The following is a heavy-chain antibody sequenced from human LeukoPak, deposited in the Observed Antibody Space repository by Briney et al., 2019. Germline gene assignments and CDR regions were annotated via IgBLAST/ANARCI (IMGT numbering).Heavy chain of an antibody. V-gene: IGHV4-39*01. CDR1: GGSISSSSYS. D-gene: IGHD6-19*01. CDR3: GRHGDSSGYSRFDY. J-gene: IGHJ4*02. CDR2: FYYSGST. Sequence: SETLSLTCTVSGGSISSSSYSWGWIRQPPGKGLEWIGSFYYSGSTYYNPSLKSRVTISVDTSKNQFYLKLTSVTAADTAVYYCGRHGDSSGYSRFDYWGQGTLVTVSS.